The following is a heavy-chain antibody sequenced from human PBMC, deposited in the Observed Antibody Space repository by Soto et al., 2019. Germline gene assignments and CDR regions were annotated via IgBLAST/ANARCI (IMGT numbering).Heavy chain of an antibody. V-gene: IGHV4-59*01. CDR3: ARLGVTIFGVMTWFDP. CDR2: IYYSGST. J-gene: IGHJ5*02. D-gene: IGHD3-3*01. Sequence: SETLSLTCTVSGGSISSYYWSWIRQPPGKGLEWIGYIYYSGSTNYNPSLKSRVTISVDTSKNQFSLKLSSVTAADTAVYYCARLGVTIFGVMTWFDPWGQGTLVTVSS. CDR1: GGSISSYY.